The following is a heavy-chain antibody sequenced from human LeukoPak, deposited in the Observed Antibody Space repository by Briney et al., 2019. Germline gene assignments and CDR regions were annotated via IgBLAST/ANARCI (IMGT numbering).Heavy chain of an antibody. V-gene: IGHV3-23*01. CDR2: ISGSGGST. D-gene: IGHD3-3*01. Sequence: PGGSLRLSCAASGFTFSSYAMGWVRQAPGKGLEWVSAISGSGGSTYYADSVKGRFTISRDNSKNTLYLQMNSLRAEDTAVYYCAKVKYDFWSGYYTGPIYFDYWGQGTLVTVSS. CDR3: AKVKYDFWSGYYTGPIYFDY. CDR1: GFTFSSYA. J-gene: IGHJ4*02.